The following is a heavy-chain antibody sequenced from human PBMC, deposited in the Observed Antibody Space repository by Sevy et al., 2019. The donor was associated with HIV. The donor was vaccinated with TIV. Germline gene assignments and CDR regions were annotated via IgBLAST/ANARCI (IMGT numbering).Heavy chain of an antibody. CDR2: IKQDGSET. J-gene: IGHJ4*02. CDR3: ARAPLVPAAADY. CDR1: AFTFSTYA. V-gene: IGHV3-7*01. Sequence: GGSLRLSCAASAFTFSTYAMHWVRQAPGKGLEWVANIKQDGSETKYVDSVKGRFTISRDNAKNSLYLQMNSLRAEDTAVYYCARAPLVPAAADYWGQGILVTVSS. D-gene: IGHD2-2*01.